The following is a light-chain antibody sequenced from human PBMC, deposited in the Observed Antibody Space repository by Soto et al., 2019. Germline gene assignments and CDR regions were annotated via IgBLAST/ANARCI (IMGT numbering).Light chain of an antibody. V-gene: IGKV1-39*01. Sequence: SHMPEPPSSLAASVGDRVTITCRASQRISSYLNWDQQKPGKAPKLLIYAASRLQSGVPSRFSGSGSGIDLTLTISSLQPEDFATYYCQQSYSTPSWTFGQGTKLDIK. CDR3: QQSYSTPSWT. CDR1: QRISSY. CDR2: AAS. J-gene: IGKJ1*01.